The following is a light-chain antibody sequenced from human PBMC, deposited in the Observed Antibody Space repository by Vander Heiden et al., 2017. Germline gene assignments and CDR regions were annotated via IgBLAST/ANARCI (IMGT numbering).Light chain of an antibody. CDR3: GSWDTSLSAPV. CDR2: DND. V-gene: IGLV1-51*01. CDR1: SSNIGTNY. J-gene: IGLJ3*02. Sequence: QSVLTQPPSVSPAPGHTVTISSSGSSSNIGTNYVSWYQQLPGTAPKLLIYDNDKRPLGIPDRFSGSKSGSSATLGITGLQTGDEADFYCGSWDTSLSAPVFGGGTKVTVL.